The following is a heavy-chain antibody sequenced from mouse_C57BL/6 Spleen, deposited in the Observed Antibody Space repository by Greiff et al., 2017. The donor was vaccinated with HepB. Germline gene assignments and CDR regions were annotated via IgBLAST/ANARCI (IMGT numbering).Heavy chain of an antibody. V-gene: IGHV1-26*01. J-gene: IGHJ2*01. D-gene: IGHD3-3*01. CDR2: INPNNGGT. CDR1: GYTFTDYY. Sequence: EVQLQQSGPELVKPGASVKISCKASGYTFTDYYMNWVKQSHGKSLEWIGDINPNNGGTSYNQKFKGKATLTVDKSSSTAYMELRSLTSEDSAVYYCARGGDVPYYFDYWGQGTTLTVSS. CDR3: ARGGDVPYYFDY.